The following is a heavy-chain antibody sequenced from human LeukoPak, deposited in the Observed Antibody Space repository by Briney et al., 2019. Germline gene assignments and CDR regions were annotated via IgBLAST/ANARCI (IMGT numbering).Heavy chain of an antibody. CDR3: ARDQGLYYFDY. CDR2: IYSCGST. D-gene: IGHD3/OR15-3a*01. V-gene: IGHV3-66*01. J-gene: IGHJ4*02. Sequence: GGSLRLSCAASGFTVSSNYMSWVRQAPGKGLEWVSVIYSCGSTYYADSVKGRFTISRDNSKNTLYLQMNSLRAEDTAVYYCARDQGLYYFDYWGQGTLVTVSS. CDR1: GFTVSSNY.